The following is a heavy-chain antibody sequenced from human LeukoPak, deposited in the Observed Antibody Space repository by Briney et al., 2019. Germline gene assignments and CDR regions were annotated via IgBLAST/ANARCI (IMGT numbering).Heavy chain of an antibody. J-gene: IGHJ2*01. V-gene: IGHV4-59*01. CDR1: GGSISNYY. CDR3: ARGSPLDWYFDL. CDR2: IYYSGST. Sequence: SETLSLTCTVSGGSISNYYWNWIRQPPGKGLEWIGYIYYSGSTKYNPSLMSRVTILVDTSKNQFSLKLTSVTAADTAVYYCARGSPLDWYFDLWGRGTLVSVSS.